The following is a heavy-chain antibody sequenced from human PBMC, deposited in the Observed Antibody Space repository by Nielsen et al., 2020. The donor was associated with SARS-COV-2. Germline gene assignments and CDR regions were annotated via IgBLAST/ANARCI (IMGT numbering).Heavy chain of an antibody. J-gene: IGHJ3*02. D-gene: IGHD2-2*01. CDR3: VKALSAAIVSSFDI. CDR1: GFTVSSNY. CDR2: ISGSGGST. V-gene: IGHV3-53*05. Sequence: GESLKISCAASGFTVSSNYMSWVRQAPGKGLEWVSAISGSGGSTYYADSVKGRFTISRDNSKNTLYLQMSSLRAEDTAVYYCVKALSAAIVSSFDIWGQGTMVTVSS.